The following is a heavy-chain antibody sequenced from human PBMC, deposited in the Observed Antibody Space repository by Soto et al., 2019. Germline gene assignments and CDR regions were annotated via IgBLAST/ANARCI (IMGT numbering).Heavy chain of an antibody. V-gene: IGHV1-69*02. CDR3: ARVATIAQAAVDY. CDR2: IIPILGIA. D-gene: IGHD5-12*01. J-gene: IGHJ4*02. Sequence: GASVKVSCKASGGTLSSYTISWVRQAPGQGLEWMGRIIPILGIANYAQKFQGRVTITADKSTSTAYMELSSLRSEDTAVYYCARVATIAQAAVDYWGPGTLVTVSS. CDR1: GGTLSSYT.